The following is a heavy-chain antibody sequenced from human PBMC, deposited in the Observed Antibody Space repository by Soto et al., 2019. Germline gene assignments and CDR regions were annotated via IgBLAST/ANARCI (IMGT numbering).Heavy chain of an antibody. CDR2: ISGSGDNI. Sequence: QVQLVESGGGLVKPGGSLRLSCATSGFSFRDYYMSWIRQTPGKGLEWISYISGSGDNIYYGGSVQGRFTISRDNDKNSLYLQLNGLRAADTAVYYCARDGDHYGSASHYDAVFWGQGILVTVSS. CDR3: ARDGDHYGSASHYDAVF. D-gene: IGHD3-10*01. J-gene: IGHJ4*02. V-gene: IGHV3-11*01. CDR1: GFSFRDYY.